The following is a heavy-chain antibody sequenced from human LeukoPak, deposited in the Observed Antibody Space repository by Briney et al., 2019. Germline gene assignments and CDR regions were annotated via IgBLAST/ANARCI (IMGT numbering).Heavy chain of an antibody. V-gene: IGHV3-66*01. D-gene: IGHD3-22*01. Sequence: GGSLRLSCAASGFTVSSNYMSWVRQAPGKGLEWVSLIYSGGSTTYADSAKGRFTVSRDNSENTLYLQMNSLRVEDTAVYYCARDSDSSGYYFYWGQGTLVTVSS. CDR3: ARDSDSSGYYFY. CDR1: GFTVSSNY. J-gene: IGHJ4*02. CDR2: IYSGGST.